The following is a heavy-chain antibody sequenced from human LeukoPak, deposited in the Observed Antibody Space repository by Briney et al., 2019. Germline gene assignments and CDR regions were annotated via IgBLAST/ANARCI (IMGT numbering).Heavy chain of an antibody. V-gene: IGHV3-7*01. CDR2: IKQDGNEK. CDR1: GSTFSSYW. Sequence: TGGSLRLSCAASGSTFSSYWMSWVRQPPGKGLEWVANIKQDGNEKYYLDSVKGRFTISRDNAKNSVYLQMDSLRAEDTAVYYCATDGSPFDNWGQGTLVTVSS. CDR3: ATDGSPFDN. J-gene: IGHJ4*02.